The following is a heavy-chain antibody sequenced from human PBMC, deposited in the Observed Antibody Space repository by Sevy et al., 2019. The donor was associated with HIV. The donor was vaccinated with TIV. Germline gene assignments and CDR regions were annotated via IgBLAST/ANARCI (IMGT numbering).Heavy chain of an antibody. J-gene: IGHJ4*02. Sequence: GGSLRLSCAASGFSFSSYAMSWVRQAPGKGLEWVSVISGSGDNTYYADSVKGRFTISRDNSKNTMYLQMDSLRVDDTAVYYCARGGQKGVPGTQQDFWGQGTLVTVSS. CDR3: ARGGQKGVPGTQQDF. CDR1: GFSFSSYA. CDR2: ISGSGDNT. D-gene: IGHD6-19*01. V-gene: IGHV3-23*01.